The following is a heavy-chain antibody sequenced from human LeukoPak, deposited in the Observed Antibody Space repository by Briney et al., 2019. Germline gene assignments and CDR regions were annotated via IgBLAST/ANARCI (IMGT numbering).Heavy chain of an antibody. D-gene: IGHD3-3*01. V-gene: IGHV4-61*02. CDR1: GGSISNGSYD. J-gene: IGHJ5*02. CDR3: ARVGDFWSGYYWFDP. CDR2: IYTSGST. Sequence: SETLSLTCTVSGGSISNGSYDWSWIRQPAGKGLEWIGRIYTSGSTNYNPSLKSRVTISVDTSKNQFSLKLSSVTAADTAVYYCARVGDFWSGYYWFDPWGQGTLVTVSS.